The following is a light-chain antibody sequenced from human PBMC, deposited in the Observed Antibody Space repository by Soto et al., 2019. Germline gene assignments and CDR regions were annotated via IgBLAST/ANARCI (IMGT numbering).Light chain of an antibody. CDR2: AAS. J-gene: IGKJ2*01. CDR1: QSVNSN. CDR3: HQYHAWPST. V-gene: IGKV3-15*01. Sequence: ETVMTQSPASLSVSPGERVTLSCRASQSVNSNLAWYQQKLGQAPRLLIYAASSRATGIPARFSGSGSGTGFTLTISGLQSEDFAVYYCHQYHAWPSTFGQGTKLEIK.